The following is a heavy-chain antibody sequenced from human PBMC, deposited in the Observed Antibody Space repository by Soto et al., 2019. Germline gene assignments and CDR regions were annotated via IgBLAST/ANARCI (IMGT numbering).Heavy chain of an antibody. CDR2: IIPIFGTA. J-gene: IGHJ4*02. D-gene: IGHD3-22*01. CDR1: GGTFSSYA. Sequence: SVKVSCKASGGTFSSYAISWVRQAPGQGLEWMGGIIPIFGTANYAQKFQGRVTITADESTSTAYMELSSLRSEDTAVYYCARDHYYDSSGLPGFFDYWGQGTLVTVSS. CDR3: ARDHYYDSSGLPGFFDY. V-gene: IGHV1-69*13.